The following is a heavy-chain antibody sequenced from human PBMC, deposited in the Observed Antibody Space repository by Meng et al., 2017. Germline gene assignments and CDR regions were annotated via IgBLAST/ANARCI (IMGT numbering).Heavy chain of an antibody. Sequence: VQRGGAGGGVVQHGRSLRLSCAAPGFTFSSYGMHWVRQAPGKGLEWVAVIWYDGSNKYYADSVKGRFTISRDNSKNTLYLQMNSLRAEDTAVYYCARGLSTTYWYFDLWGRGTLVTVSS. D-gene: IGHD2/OR15-2a*01. CDR1: GFTFSSYG. J-gene: IGHJ2*01. V-gene: IGHV3-33*01. CDR3: ARGLSTTYWYFDL. CDR2: IWYDGSNK.